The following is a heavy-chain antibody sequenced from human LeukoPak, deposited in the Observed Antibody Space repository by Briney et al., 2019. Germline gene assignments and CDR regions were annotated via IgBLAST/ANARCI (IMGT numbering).Heavy chain of an antibody. CDR1: GGSFSGYY. V-gene: IGHV4-34*01. J-gene: IGHJ4*02. CDR3: ARGREFDY. CDR2: ISHSGST. Sequence: SETLSLTCAVYGGSFSGYYWSWIRQPPGKGLEWIGEISHSGSTNYNPSLKSRVTISVDTSKNQFSLKLSSVTAADTAVYYCARGREFDYWGQGTLVTVSS.